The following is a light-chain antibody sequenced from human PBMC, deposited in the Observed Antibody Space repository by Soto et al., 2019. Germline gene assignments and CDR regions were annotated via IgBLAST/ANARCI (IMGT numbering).Light chain of an antibody. V-gene: IGLV2-11*01. J-gene: IGLJ1*01. Sequence: QSALTQPRSVSGSPGQSVTISCTGTSSDVGGYNYVSWYQHHPGKAPKLMIYDVTKRPSGVPDRFSGSKSGNTASLTISGLQSYDEADYYCCSYVLSYPCVLGTGIK. CDR2: DVT. CDR1: SSDVGGYNY. CDR3: CSYVLSYPCV.